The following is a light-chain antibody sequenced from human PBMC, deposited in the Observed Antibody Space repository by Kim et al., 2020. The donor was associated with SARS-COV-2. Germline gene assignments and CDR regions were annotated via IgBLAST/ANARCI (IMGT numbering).Light chain of an antibody. Sequence: DIQMPQSPSSLSASVGDRVTITCQASQDISNYLNWYQQKPGKAPKLLIYDASNLETGVPSRFSGSGSGTDFTFTISSLQPEDIATYYCLQYDNLPYSFGQGTKLEI. V-gene: IGKV1-33*01. CDR1: QDISNY. J-gene: IGKJ2*03. CDR2: DAS. CDR3: LQYDNLPYS.